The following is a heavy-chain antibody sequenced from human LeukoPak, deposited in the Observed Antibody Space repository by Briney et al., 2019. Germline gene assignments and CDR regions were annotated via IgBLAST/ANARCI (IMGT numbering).Heavy chain of an antibody. Sequence: GGSLRLSCAASGFTFSDYFMSWIRQAPGKGLEWLSHISSSGTGYYTDSVKGRATISRDNAKNSLYLQMNSLRAEDTAVYYCARDPEDILTGYYNVWGQGTLVTVSS. V-gene: IGHV3-11*04. CDR2: ISSSGTG. J-gene: IGHJ4*02. CDR3: ARDPEDILTGYYNV. CDR1: GFTFSDYF. D-gene: IGHD3-9*01.